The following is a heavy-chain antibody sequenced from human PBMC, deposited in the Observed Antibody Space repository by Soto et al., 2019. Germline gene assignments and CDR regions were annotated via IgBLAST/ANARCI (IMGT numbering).Heavy chain of an antibody. CDR3: ARHGSGYSKYYNYGMDV. CDR1: GGSISSSSYY. CDR2: SYYSGST. D-gene: IGHD4-4*01. J-gene: IGHJ6*02. V-gene: IGHV4-39*01. Sequence: PSETLSLTCTVSGGSISSSSYYWGWIHQPPGKGLEWIGSSYYSGSTYYNPSLKSRVTISVDTSKNQFSLKLSSVTAADTAVYYCARHGSGYSKYYNYGMDVWGQGTTVTVSS.